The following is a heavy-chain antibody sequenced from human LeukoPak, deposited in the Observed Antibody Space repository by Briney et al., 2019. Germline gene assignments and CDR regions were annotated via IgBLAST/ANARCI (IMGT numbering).Heavy chain of an antibody. Sequence: ASVKVSCKASGYTLTAYYMHWVRQAPGNGLEWMGWINPDSGDTNYAQKFQGRVTMTRDTSITTAYMELSRLTSDDTAVYFCARGGKSQWDPFDYWGQGTLVTVSS. V-gene: IGHV1-2*02. CDR3: ARGGKSQWDPFDY. CDR1: GYTLTAYY. CDR2: INPDSGDT. D-gene: IGHD1-26*01. J-gene: IGHJ4*02.